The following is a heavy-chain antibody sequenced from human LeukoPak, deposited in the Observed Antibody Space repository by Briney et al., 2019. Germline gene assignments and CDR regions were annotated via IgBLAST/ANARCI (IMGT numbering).Heavy chain of an antibody. CDR1: GGSISSGSYY. Sequence: SETLSLTCTVSGGSISSGSYYWSWIRQPAGKGLEWIGRIYTSGSTNYNPSPKSRVTISVDTSKNQFSLKLSSVTAADTAVYYCARDSLTIFGGSYFDYWGQGTLVTVSS. D-gene: IGHD3-3*01. V-gene: IGHV4-61*02. CDR3: ARDSLTIFGGSYFDY. J-gene: IGHJ4*02. CDR2: IYTSGST.